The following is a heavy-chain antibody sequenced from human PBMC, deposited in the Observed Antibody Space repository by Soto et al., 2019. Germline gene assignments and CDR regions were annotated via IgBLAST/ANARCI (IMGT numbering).Heavy chain of an antibody. Sequence: PSETLSLTCTVSGGSFNSGAYYWGWIRRHPGKGLEWIGYLSYRGTTYYSPSLKSRLTMSLDTSKNQFSLKLNSVTAADPAVYYCARVSATGTRWFGPWGPGTLVTVSS. J-gene: IGHJ5*02. V-gene: IGHV4-31*03. CDR1: GGSFNSGAYY. CDR3: ARVSATGTRWFGP. D-gene: IGHD6-13*01. CDR2: LSYRGTT.